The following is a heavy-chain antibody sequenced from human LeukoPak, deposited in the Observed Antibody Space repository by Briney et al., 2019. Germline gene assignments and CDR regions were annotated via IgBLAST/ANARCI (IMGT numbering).Heavy chain of an antibody. Sequence: SETLSLTCTVSGGSISSSGYYWGWIRQPPGKGLEWIGSIYYSGSTYYNPSLKSRVTISVDTSKNQFSLKLSSVTAADTAVYYRARGIAAALDAFDVWGQGTMVTVSS. D-gene: IGHD6-13*01. CDR2: IYYSGST. CDR3: ARGIAAALDAFDV. CDR1: GGSISSSGYY. J-gene: IGHJ3*01. V-gene: IGHV4-39*07.